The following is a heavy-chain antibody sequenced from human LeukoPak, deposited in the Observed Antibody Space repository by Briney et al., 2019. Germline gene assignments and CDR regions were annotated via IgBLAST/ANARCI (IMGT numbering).Heavy chain of an antibody. D-gene: IGHD3-22*01. V-gene: IGHV1-18*04. J-gene: IGHJ1*01. Sequence: ASVKVSCKASGYTFTSYAMHWVRQAPGQGLEWIGWISAYNGNTNYAQKLQGRVTMTTDTSTSTAYMELRSLRSDDTDVYYCARAGSYDSSTYSSYWGQGTLVTVSS. CDR2: ISAYNGNT. CDR1: GYTFTSYA. CDR3: ARAGSYDSSTYSSY.